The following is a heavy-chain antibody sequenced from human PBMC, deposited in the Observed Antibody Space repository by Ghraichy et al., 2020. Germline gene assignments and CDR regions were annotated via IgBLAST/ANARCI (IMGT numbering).Heavy chain of an antibody. D-gene: IGHD3-9*01. CDR1: GFTFSSYA. CDR2: ISASGGST. V-gene: IGHV3-23*01. Sequence: GGSLRLSCAASGFTFSSYAMSWVRQAPGKGLEWVSAISASGGSTYYTDSVKGRFTISRDNSKNTLYLQLNSLRAEDTAIYYCARPYFDILTWVGSGFDYWGQGTLVTVSS. J-gene: IGHJ4*02. CDR3: ARPYFDILTWVGSGFDY.